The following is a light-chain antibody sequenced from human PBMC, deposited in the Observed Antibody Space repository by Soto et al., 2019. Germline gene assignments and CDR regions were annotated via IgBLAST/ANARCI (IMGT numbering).Light chain of an antibody. CDR2: GAS. CDR1: QSVSSSS. CDR3: QQYHTSPST. Sequence: EIVLTQSPGTLSLSAGERATLSCRASQSVSSSSLAWYQQKPGQAPRLLIYGASSRATGIPDRFSGSGSGTDFTLTISRLEPEDFAVYYCQQYHTSPSTFGQGTKVEIK. J-gene: IGKJ1*01. V-gene: IGKV3-20*01.